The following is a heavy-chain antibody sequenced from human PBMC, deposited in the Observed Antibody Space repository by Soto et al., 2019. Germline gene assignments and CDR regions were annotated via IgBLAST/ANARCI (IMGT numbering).Heavy chain of an antibody. CDR3: ARGLISGYYLYDAFDI. CDR2: ISYSGST. CDR1: GVSISGYY. D-gene: IGHD3-22*01. J-gene: IGHJ3*02. Sequence: SETLSLTCTVSGVSISGYYWSWIRQSPEKGLEWIGYISYSGSTNYNPSLKSRVTISVDTSKNQFSLKLSSVTAADTAVYYCARGLISGYYLYDAFDIWGQGTMVTVSS. V-gene: IGHV4-59*01.